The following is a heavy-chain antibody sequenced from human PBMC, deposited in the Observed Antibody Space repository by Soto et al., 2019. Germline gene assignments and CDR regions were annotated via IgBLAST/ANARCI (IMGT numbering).Heavy chain of an antibody. J-gene: IGHJ4*02. CDR1: GFTFSGSA. V-gene: IGHV3-73*01. CDR2: IRSKANNYAT. CDR3: TRRYFYDSSGSYMDDY. Sequence: GGSLRLSCAASGFTFSGSAMHWVRQASGKGLQWVGRIRSKANNYATSYDASVKGRFTISRDDSKNTAYLQMNSLKTEDTAMYYCTRRYFYDSSGSYMDDYWGQGTLVTVSS. D-gene: IGHD3-22*01.